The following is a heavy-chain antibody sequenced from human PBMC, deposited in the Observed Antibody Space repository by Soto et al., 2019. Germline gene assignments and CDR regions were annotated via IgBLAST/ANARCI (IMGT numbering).Heavy chain of an antibody. CDR1: GFTVSSNY. Sequence: EVQLVESGGGLIQPGGSLRLSCAASGFTVSSNYLSWVRQAPGKGLEWVSVIFSADNTHYADSVKGRFTISRDNSKNTVFLQMNSLRAEDTAVYYCAITGAGYYIVWGQGTPVTVS. J-gene: IGHJ4*02. V-gene: IGHV3-53*01. CDR2: IFSADNT. D-gene: IGHD3-3*01. CDR3: AITGAGYYIV.